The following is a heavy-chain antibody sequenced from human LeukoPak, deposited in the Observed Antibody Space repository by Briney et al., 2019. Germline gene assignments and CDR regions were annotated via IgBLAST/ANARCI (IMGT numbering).Heavy chain of an antibody. J-gene: IGHJ4*02. D-gene: IGHD1-26*01. CDR2: IYNGGDT. CDR3: ARDRPGGSYLDFDY. V-gene: IGHV3-66*01. CDR1: GLSVSNNF. Sequence: PGGSLRLSCAVSGLSVSNNFMSWVRQAPGKGLEWVSVIYNGGDTYYADSVKGRFTISKDNSKNTLYLQMNSLRAEDTAFYYCARDRPGGSYLDFDYWGQGTLVTVSS.